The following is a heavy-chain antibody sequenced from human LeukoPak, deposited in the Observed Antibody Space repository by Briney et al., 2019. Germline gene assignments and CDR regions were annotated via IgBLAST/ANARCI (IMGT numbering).Heavy chain of an antibody. CDR1: GFTFSSYW. CDR3: ARGTIAAAGYYYFDY. Sequence: GGPLRLSCAASGFTFSSYWMSWVCQAPGKGLEWVANIKQDGSEKYYVDSVKGRFTISRDNAKNSLYLQMNSLRAEDTAVYYCARGTIAAAGYYYFDYWGQGTQVTVSS. V-gene: IGHV3-7*04. D-gene: IGHD6-13*01. CDR2: IKQDGSEK. J-gene: IGHJ4*02.